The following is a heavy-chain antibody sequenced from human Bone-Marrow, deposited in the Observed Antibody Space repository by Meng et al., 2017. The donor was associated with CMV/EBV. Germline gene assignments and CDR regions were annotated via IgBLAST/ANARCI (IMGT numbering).Heavy chain of an antibody. V-gene: IGHV3-23*01. CDR1: GFTFSSYA. CDR2: ISGSGGST. J-gene: IGHJ6*02. Sequence: GESLKISCAASGFTFSSYAMSWVRQAPGKGLEWVSAISGSGGSTYYADSVKGRFTISRDNSKNTLYLQMNSRRAEDTAVYYCAKGGRDFPQDYGMDVWGQGTTVTVSS. CDR3: AKGGRDFPQDYGMDV. D-gene: IGHD3-3*01.